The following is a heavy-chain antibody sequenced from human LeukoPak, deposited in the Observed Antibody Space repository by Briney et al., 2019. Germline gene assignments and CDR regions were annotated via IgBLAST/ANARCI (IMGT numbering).Heavy chain of an antibody. J-gene: IGHJ4*02. CDR2: INHSGST. CDR1: GGSFSGYY. V-gene: IGHV4-34*01. D-gene: IGHD3-16*01. Sequence: SETLSLTCAVYGGSFSGYYWSWIRQPPGKGLEWIGEINHSGSTNYNPSLKSRVTTSVDTSKNQFSLKLSSVTAADTAVYYCARAGLPPNPHDYWGQGTLVTVSS. CDR3: ARAGLPPNPHDY.